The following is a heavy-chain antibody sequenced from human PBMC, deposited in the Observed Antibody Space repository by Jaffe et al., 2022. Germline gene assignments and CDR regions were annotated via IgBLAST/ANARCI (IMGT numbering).Heavy chain of an antibody. V-gene: IGHV3-7*05. Sequence: EVQLVESGGGLVQRGGSLRLSCAASGFTFINYWMSWVRQAPGKGLEWVANINQDGSGKYYMDSMKGRFTISRDNAKNSLYLQMNSLRAEDTAIYYCGRIHYDVVDYWGQGTLVTVSS. CDR1: GFTFINYW. CDR3: GRIHYDVVDY. D-gene: IGHD3-22*01. CDR2: INQDGSGK. J-gene: IGHJ4*02.